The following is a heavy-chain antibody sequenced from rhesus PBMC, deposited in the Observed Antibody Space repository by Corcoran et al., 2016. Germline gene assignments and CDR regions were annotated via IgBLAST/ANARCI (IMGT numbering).Heavy chain of an antibody. D-gene: IGHD4-23*01. Sequence: QVQLQESGPGLVKPSETLSLTCAVSGGSFSSYWWSWIRQPPGKGLEWIGEINGDSGSHNHNPSLNGRATISKDASKNQFSLKLSSVTAADPAVYYCAGYGYSNYEYYFDYWGQGVLVTVSS. CDR2: INGDSGSH. CDR3: AGYGYSNYEYYFDY. J-gene: IGHJ4*01. V-gene: IGHV4-80*01. CDR1: GGSFSSYW.